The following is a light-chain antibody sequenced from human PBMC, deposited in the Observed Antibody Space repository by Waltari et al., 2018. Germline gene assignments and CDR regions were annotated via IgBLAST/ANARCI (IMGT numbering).Light chain of an antibody. V-gene: IGKV2-29*02. CDR1: QSLLHSNGNTY. CDR3: MQALQTPWT. CDR2: RVS. Sequence: DIVMTQTPLSLPVTPGEPASISCRSSQSLLHSNGNTYFYWFLQKPGQPPRLLMSRVSIRFSGVPDRFSGSGSGTDFTLRISRVEAEDVGVYYCMQALQTPWTFGQGTKVEIK. J-gene: IGKJ1*01.